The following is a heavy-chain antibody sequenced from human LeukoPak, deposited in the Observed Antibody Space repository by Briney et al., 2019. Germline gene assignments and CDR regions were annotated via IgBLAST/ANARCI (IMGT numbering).Heavy chain of an antibody. J-gene: IGHJ4*02. CDR1: GGSISSSTYY. CDR3: ARETYNYGSGSYSAGY. CDR2: IYYSGST. Sequence: SETLSLTCTVSGGSISSSTYYWGWIRQPPGKGLEWIGSIYYSGSTYYKPSLKSRVTISVDTSKNQFSLKLSSVTAADTAVYYCARETYNYGSGSYSAGYWGQGTLATVSS. D-gene: IGHD3-10*01. V-gene: IGHV4-39*07.